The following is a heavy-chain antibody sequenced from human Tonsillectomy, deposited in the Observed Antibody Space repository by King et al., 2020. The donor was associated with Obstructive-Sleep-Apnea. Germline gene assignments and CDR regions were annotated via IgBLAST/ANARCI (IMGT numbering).Heavy chain of an antibody. D-gene: IGHD3-10*01. CDR1: GFTFSIYA. J-gene: IGHJ4*02. V-gene: IGHV3-23*04. CDR3: AKDGSGTYYNPFDS. Sequence: VQLVESGGGLVHPGGSLRLSCAASGFTFSIYAMSWVRQAPGKGLEWVSAISGSGGSTYSADSVKGRFTISRDNSKNTLYLQMNSLRAEDTAVYYCAKDGSGTYYNPFDSWGQGTLVTVSS. CDR2: ISGSGGST.